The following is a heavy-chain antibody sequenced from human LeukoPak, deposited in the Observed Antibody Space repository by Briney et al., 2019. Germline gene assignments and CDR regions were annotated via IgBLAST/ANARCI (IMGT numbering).Heavy chain of an antibody. Sequence: SETLSLTCTVSGGSVSSGDYYWSWIRQPPGKGLEWIGEINHSGSTNYNPSLKSRVTISVDTSKNQFSLKVSSVTAADTAVYYCARRIAARPRGYWFDPWGQGTLVTVSS. CDR1: GGSVSSGDYY. D-gene: IGHD6-6*01. CDR3: ARRIAARPRGYWFDP. J-gene: IGHJ5*02. V-gene: IGHV4-61*08. CDR2: INHSGST.